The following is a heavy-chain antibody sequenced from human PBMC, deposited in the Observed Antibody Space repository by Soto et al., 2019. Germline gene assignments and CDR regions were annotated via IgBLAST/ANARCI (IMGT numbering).Heavy chain of an antibody. V-gene: IGHV3-23*01. CDR3: AKGPHSSGWHYFDY. Sequence: HPGGSLRLSCAASGITFSSYAMSWVRQAPGKGLEWVSTVSGSGANTYYADSVKGRFSISRDNSENTLYLQMISLRAEDMAIYYCAKGPHSSGWHYFDYWGQGTLVTVSS. J-gene: IGHJ4*02. D-gene: IGHD6-19*01. CDR2: VSGSGANT. CDR1: GITFSSYA.